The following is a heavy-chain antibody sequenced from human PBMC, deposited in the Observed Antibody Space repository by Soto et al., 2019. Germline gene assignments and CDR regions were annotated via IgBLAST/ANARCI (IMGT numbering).Heavy chain of an antibody. CDR3: ARGRSTHSVLMVYAIPWGMDV. CDR1: VGSFSGYY. D-gene: IGHD2-8*01. J-gene: IGHJ6*02. CDR2: INHSGST. V-gene: IGHV4-34*01. Sequence: PAGTLSLTCAVYVGSFSGYYWSWIRQPPGKGLEWIGEINHSGSTNYNPSLKSRVTISVDTSKNQFSLKLRSVTAAVNAVYYCARGRSTHSVLMVYAIPWGMDVWGQGTTVTVSS.